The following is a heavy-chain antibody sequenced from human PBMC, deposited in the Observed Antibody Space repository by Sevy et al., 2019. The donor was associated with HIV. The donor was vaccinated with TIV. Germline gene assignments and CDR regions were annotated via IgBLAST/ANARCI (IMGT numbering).Heavy chain of an antibody. V-gene: IGHV1-24*01. CDR1: GYTLTELS. J-gene: IGHJ4*02. D-gene: IGHD3-22*01. Sequence: ASVKVSCKVSGYTLTELSMHWVRQAPGKGLEWMGGFDPEDGETIYAQKFQGRVTMTEDTSTDTAYMELSSLRSDDTAVYYCATTKDYYDSSGYPFDYWGQGTLVTVSS. CDR3: ATTKDYYDSSGYPFDY. CDR2: FDPEDGET.